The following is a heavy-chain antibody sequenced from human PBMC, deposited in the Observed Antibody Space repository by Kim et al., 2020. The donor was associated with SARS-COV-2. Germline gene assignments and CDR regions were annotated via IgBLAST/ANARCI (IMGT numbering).Heavy chain of an antibody. V-gene: IGHV7-4-1*02. CDR1: GYTFTSYA. CDR3: ARGGTIFSPPRNWFDP. Sequence: ASVKVSCKASGYTFTSYAMNWVRQAPGQGLEWMGWINTNTGNPTYAQGFTGRFVFSLDTSVSTAYLQISSLKAEDTAVYYCARGGTIFSPPRNWFDPWGQGTLVTVSS. CDR2: INTNTGNP. J-gene: IGHJ5*02. D-gene: IGHD3-3*01.